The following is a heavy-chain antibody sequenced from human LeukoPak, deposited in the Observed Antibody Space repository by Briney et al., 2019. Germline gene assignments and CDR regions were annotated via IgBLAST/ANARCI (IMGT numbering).Heavy chain of an antibody. CDR1: GYSISSGYY. J-gene: IGHJ3*02. Sequence: SETLSLTCTVSGYSISSGYYWGWIRQPPGKGLEWIGSIYHSGSTYYNPSLKSRVTISVDTSKNQFSLKLSSVTAADTAVYYCARGIADAFDIWGQGTMVTVSS. V-gene: IGHV4-38-2*02. CDR2: IYHSGST. CDR3: ARGIADAFDI.